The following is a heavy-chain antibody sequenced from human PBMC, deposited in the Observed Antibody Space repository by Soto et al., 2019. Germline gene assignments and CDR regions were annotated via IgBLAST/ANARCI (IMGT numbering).Heavy chain of an antibody. J-gene: IGHJ6*03. Sequence: QVQLQQWGAGLLKPSETLSLTCAVYGGSFSGYYWSWIRQPPGKGLEWIGEINHSGSTNYNPSLMSRVTITVVASKKQLSLKLRSVAAAATAVYYCARVLRVVGIVVVGDYYYYMDVWGKGTTVTVSS. CDR3: ARVLRVVGIVVVGDYYYYMDV. CDR1: GGSFSGYY. D-gene: IGHD2-15*01. CDR2: INHSGST. V-gene: IGHV4-34*01.